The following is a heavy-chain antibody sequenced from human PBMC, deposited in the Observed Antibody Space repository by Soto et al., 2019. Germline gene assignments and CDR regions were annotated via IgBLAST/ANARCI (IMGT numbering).Heavy chain of an antibody. CDR3: ARTYSSSWSPFDY. CDR2: INHSGST. Sequence: PSETLSLTCTVSGGSISSSSYYWGWIRQPPGKGLEWIGEINHSGSTNYNPSLKSRVTISVDTSKNQFSLKLSSVTAADTAVYYCARTYSSSWSPFDYWGQGTLVTVSS. CDR1: GGSISSSSYY. D-gene: IGHD6-13*01. V-gene: IGHV4-39*07. J-gene: IGHJ4*02.